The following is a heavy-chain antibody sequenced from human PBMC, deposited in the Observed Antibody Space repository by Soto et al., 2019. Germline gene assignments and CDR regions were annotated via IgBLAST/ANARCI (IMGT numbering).Heavy chain of an antibody. D-gene: IGHD5-18*01. CDR1: GFAVGGFY. CDR3: ARERYSYGVDY. V-gene: IGHV3-53*01. CDR2: MFTTGTT. J-gene: IGHJ4*02. Sequence: EVQLVESGGELIQPGGSLRLSCAASGFAVGGFYMNWVRQAPGKGLEWVSVMFTTGTTYYADSVKGRFTISSDDSKTTVYLQMNSLRDEDTAVYYCARERYSYGVDYWGQGTVVTVSS.